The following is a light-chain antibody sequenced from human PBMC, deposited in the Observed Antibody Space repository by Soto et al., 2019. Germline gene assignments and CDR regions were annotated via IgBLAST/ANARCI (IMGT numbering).Light chain of an antibody. CDR1: SSDVGGYNY. CDR3: SSYTSSRHVV. V-gene: IGLV2-14*01. J-gene: IGLJ2*01. Sequence: QSALTQPASVSGSPGQSITIPCTGTSSDVGGYNYVSWYQQHPGKAPKLMIYEVSNRPSGVSNRFSGSKSGNTASLTISGLQAEDEADYYCSSYTSSRHVVFGGGTKLTVL. CDR2: EVS.